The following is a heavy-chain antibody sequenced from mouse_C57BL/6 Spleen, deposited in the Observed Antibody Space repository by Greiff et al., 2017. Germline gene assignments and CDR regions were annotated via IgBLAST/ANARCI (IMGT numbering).Heavy chain of an antibody. CDR3: TRAGYYGSAHYFDY. CDR1: GFTFSSYA. Sequence: EVKVVESGEGLVKPGGSLKLSCAASGFTFSSYAMSWVRQTPEKRLEWVAYISSGGDYIYYADTVKGRFTISRDNARNTLYLQMSSLKSEDTAMYYCTRAGYYGSAHYFDYWGQGTTLTVSS. J-gene: IGHJ2*01. V-gene: IGHV5-9-1*02. CDR2: ISSGGDYI. D-gene: IGHD1-1*01.